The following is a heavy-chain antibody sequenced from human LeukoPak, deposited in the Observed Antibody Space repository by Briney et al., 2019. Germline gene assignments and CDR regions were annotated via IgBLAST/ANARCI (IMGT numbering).Heavy chain of an antibody. Sequence: PSETLSLTCTVSGGSIISGDDYWSWIRQPPGKGLEWIGYIYYSGSTYYNPSLKSRATISVDTSKNQFSLKLSSVTAADTAVYFCARYPGGYYYDSSGPKGGAFDIWGQGTMVTVSS. CDR2: IYYSGST. J-gene: IGHJ3*02. CDR1: GGSIISGDDY. CDR3: ARYPGGYYYDSSGPKGGAFDI. V-gene: IGHV4-30-4*01. D-gene: IGHD3-22*01.